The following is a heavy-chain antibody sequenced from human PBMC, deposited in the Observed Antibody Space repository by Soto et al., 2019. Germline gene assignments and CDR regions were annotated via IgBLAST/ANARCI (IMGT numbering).Heavy chain of an antibody. CDR2: INHSGST. V-gene: IGHV4-34*01. Sequence: PSETLSLTCAVYGGSFSGYYWSWIRQPPGKGLEWIGEINHSGSTNYNPSLKSRVTISVDTSKNQFSLKLSSVTAADTAVYYCARGPEGERPPIRFFDYWGQGTLVTVSS. J-gene: IGHJ4*02. CDR3: ARGPEGERPPIRFFDY. CDR1: GGSFSGYY. D-gene: IGHD1-1*01.